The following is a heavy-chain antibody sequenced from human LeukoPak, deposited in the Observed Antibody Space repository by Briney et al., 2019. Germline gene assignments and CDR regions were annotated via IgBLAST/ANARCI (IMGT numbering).Heavy chain of an antibody. CDR1: GFTFTSYS. D-gene: IGHD3-3*01. Sequence: PPGGSLRLSCAASGFTFTSYSMNWVRQAPGKGLEWVSTISGGGGSTYYADSVKGRFTISRDNSKNTLYLQVNSLRAEDTAVYYCARGRGLGVVSPYFDYWGQGTLVTVSS. V-gene: IGHV3-23*01. CDR2: ISGGGGST. CDR3: ARGRGLGVVSPYFDY. J-gene: IGHJ4*02.